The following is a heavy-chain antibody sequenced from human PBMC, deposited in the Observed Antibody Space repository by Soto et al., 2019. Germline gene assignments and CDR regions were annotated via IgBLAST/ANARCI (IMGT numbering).Heavy chain of an antibody. V-gene: IGHV4-61*08. CDR3: TREQSDDNWCDP. J-gene: IGHJ5*02. CDR2: TYYSGGT. CDR1: GAALSSGGYF. Sequence: PSETLSLTCTVSGAALSSGGYFYTWVRQPPGKGLEWLGYTYYSGGTNYNPSLKSRVTISLDQSQRQFSLRLISVTAAVTAGYYCTREQSDDNWCDPWGQGTLFTV. D-gene: IGHD6-19*01.